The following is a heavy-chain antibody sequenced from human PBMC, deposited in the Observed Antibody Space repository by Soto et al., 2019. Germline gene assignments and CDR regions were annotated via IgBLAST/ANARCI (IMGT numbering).Heavy chain of an antibody. Sequence: EVQLVESGGVVVQPGGSLRLSCAASGFTFDDYTMHWVRQAPGKGLEWVSLISWDGGSTYYADSVKGRFTISRDNSKNSLYLQMNSLITEDTALYYCAKDDSSSWVGGYYGMDVWGQDTTVTVSS. CDR1: GFTFDDYT. V-gene: IGHV3-43*01. D-gene: IGHD6-13*01. J-gene: IGHJ6*02. CDR3: AKDDSSSWVGGYYGMDV. CDR2: ISWDGGST.